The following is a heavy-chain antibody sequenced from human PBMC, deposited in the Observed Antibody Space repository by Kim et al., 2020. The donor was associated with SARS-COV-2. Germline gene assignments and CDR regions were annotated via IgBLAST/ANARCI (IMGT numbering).Heavy chain of an antibody. CDR3: ASGVAAGYYYYGMDV. J-gene: IGHJ6*02. CDR1: GGSISSYY. Sequence: SETLSLTCTVSGGSISSYYWSWIRQPPGRGLEWIGYIYYSGSTNYNPSLKSRVTISVDTSKNQFSLKLSSVTAADTAVYYCASGVAAGYYYYGMDVWGQGTTVTVSS. D-gene: IGHD2-8*01. V-gene: IGHV4-59*01. CDR2: IYYSGST.